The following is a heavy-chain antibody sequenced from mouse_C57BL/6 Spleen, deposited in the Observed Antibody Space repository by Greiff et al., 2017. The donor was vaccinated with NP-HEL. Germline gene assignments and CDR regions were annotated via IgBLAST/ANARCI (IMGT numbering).Heavy chain of an antibody. CDR1: GYSITSGYY. D-gene: IGHD1-1*01. V-gene: IGHV3-6*01. CDR3: AREGEILGYFDV. CDR2: ISYDGSN. Sequence: EVQRVESGPGLVKPSQSLSLTCSVTGYSITSGYYWNWIRQFPGNKLEWMGYISYDGSNNYNPSLKNRISITRDTSKNQFFLKLNSVTTEDTATYYCAREGEILGYFDVWGTGTTVTVSS. J-gene: IGHJ1*03.